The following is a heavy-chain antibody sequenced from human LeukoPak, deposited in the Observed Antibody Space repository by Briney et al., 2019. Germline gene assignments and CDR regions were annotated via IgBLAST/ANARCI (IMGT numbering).Heavy chain of an antibody. D-gene: IGHD2-15*01. CDR3: AHSLRRPSCSGGNCYYFDY. CDR2: IFWDGNR. Sequence: SGPTLVNPTQTLPLTCTVTGFSITTKGVGVGWIRQAPGKALEWLAIIFWDGNRRYNSSLRSSLTITSDNSKNQVFLTMTNMDPVDTATYFCAHSLRRPSCSGGNCYYFDYWGQGTLVTVSS. J-gene: IGHJ4*02. V-gene: IGHV2-5*02. CDR1: GFSITTKGVG.